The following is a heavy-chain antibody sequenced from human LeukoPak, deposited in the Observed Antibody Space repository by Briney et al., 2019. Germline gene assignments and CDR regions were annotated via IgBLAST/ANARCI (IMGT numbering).Heavy chain of an antibody. D-gene: IGHD3-9*01. CDR3: ARRQRYFDWLLPYEY. CDR2: ISSSSSYT. Sequence: PGGSLRLSCAASGFTFSDYYMSWIRQAPGKGLEWVSYISSSSSYTNYADSVKGRFTISRDKAKNSMYLQMNSLRAEDTAVYYCARRQRYFDWLLPYEYWGQGTLVTVSS. V-gene: IGHV3-11*06. CDR1: GFTFSDYY. J-gene: IGHJ4*02.